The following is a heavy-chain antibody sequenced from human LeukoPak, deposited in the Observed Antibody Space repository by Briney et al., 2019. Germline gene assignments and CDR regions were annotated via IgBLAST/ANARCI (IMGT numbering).Heavy chain of an antibody. CDR1: GFTVSSNY. Sequence: GGSLRLSCAASGFTVSSNYMSWVRQAPGKGLEWVSSISSSSSYIYYADSVKGRFTISRDNAKNSLYLQMNSLRAEDTAVYYCARSVAATLEAFDIWGQGTMVTVSS. V-gene: IGHV3-21*01. D-gene: IGHD2-15*01. CDR2: ISSSSSYI. CDR3: ARSVAATLEAFDI. J-gene: IGHJ3*02.